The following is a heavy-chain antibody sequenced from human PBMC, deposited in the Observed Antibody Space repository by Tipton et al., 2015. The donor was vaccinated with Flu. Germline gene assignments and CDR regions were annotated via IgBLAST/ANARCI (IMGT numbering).Heavy chain of an antibody. Sequence: TLSLTCNVSGGSISSRYWNWIRQPPGKGLEWIVYIYSSGSTNYNPSLKSRVTTSVDTSKNQFSLKLSTVTAADTAVYYCARGYCSGRNCYNAFDFWGQATMVTVSS. CDR1: GGSISSRY. CDR2: IYSSGST. D-gene: IGHD2-15*01. CDR3: ARGYCSGRNCYNAFDF. J-gene: IGHJ3*01. V-gene: IGHV4-59*11.